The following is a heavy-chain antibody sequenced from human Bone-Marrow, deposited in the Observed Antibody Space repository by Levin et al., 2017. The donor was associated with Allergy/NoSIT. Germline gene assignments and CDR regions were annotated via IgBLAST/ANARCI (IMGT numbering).Heavy chain of an antibody. CDR2: ISSSSSYI. Sequence: KPGGSLRLSCAAFGFTFSDYTMNWVRQAPGKGLEWVSSISSSSSYIYYADSVKGRFTISRDNAKNSLYLQMNSLRAEDTAVYFCARDFYLGYCSGGSCYYIDHWGQGTLVTVSS. V-gene: IGHV3-21*01. CDR3: ARDFYLGYCSGGSCYYIDH. CDR1: GFTFSDYT. D-gene: IGHD2-15*01. J-gene: IGHJ4*02.